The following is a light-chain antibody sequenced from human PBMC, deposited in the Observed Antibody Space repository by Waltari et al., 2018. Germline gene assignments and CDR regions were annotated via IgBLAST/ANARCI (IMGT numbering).Light chain of an antibody. J-gene: IGKJ1*01. Sequence: DIQMTQSPSTLSASVGYRVTITCRASQSISSRLAWYQQKPGKAPKLLIYDASSLESGVPSRFSGSGSGTEFTLTISSLQPDDFATYYCQQYNSYRTFGQGTKVEIK. V-gene: IGKV1-5*01. CDR1: QSISSR. CDR3: QQYNSYRT. CDR2: DAS.